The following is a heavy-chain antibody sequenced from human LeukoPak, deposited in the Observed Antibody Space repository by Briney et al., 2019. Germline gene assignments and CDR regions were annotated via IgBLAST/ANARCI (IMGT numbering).Heavy chain of an antibody. CDR2: ISSSSSYT. J-gene: IGHJ4*02. V-gene: IGHV3-11*06. Sequence: GGSLRLSCAASGFTFSDYYMSWIRQAPGKGLEWVSYISSSSSYTNYADSVKGRFTISRDNAKNSLYLQMNSLRAEDTAVYCCARDDMYSSGWSGYWGQGTLVTVSS. CDR3: ARDDMYSSGWSGY. D-gene: IGHD6-19*01. CDR1: GFTFSDYY.